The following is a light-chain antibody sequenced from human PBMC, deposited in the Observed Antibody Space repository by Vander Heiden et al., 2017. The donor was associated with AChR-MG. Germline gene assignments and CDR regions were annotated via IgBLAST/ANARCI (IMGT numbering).Light chain of an antibody. V-gene: IGKV3-11*01. CDR1: QSVLTF. CDR3: QQRYNWPRT. J-gene: IGKJ1*01. Sequence: EIVLTQSPATLSLSPGERATLSCRASQSVLTFLDWYQHKPGQPPRLLISDASNRATGIPARFRGSGSGTDFTLTIGTLEPEDFAVYYCQQRYNWPRTFGQGTRVEI. CDR2: DAS.